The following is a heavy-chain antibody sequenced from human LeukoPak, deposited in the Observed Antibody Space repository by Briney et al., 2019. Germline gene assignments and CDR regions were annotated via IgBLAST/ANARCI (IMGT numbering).Heavy chain of an antibody. Sequence: TGGSLRLSCAASGFTFNDYWMSWVRQAPGKGLEWVADIKQDGNDQKYVDSVKGRFTISRDNTKNSLYLQMHSLRAEDTAVYYCARPALVGEIFEFWGQGTLVTVSS. CDR3: ARPALVGEIFEF. D-gene: IGHD1-26*01. V-gene: IGHV3-7*01. CDR1: GFTFNDYW. J-gene: IGHJ4*02. CDR2: IKQDGNDQ.